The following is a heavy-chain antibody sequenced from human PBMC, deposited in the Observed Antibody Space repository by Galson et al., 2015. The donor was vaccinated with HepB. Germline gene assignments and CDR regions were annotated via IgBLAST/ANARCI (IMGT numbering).Heavy chain of an antibody. CDR3: ARGGLAGTLDY. CDR1: GFTFSSYA. CDR2: IPYDGSYK. D-gene: IGHD6-19*01. Sequence: SLRLSCAASGFTFSSYAMHWVRQAPGKGLQWVAIIPYDGSYKYYADSVKGRFAISRDNSKNTLYLQMSSLRAEDTAVYYCARGGLAGTLDYWDQGTLITVSS. V-gene: IGHV3-30*09. J-gene: IGHJ4*02.